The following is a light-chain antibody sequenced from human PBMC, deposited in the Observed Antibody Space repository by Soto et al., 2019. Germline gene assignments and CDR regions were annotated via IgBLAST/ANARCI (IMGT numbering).Light chain of an antibody. CDR2: DVS. J-gene: IGLJ1*01. CDR3: SSHTSSTTLYV. Sequence: QSVRTQPASVSGSPGQSITISCTGTSTDIGRYNYVSWYQQHPGKAPKLMIYDVSNRPSGVSNRFSGSKSGNTASLTISGLQAEDEADYYCSSHTSSTTLYVFGTGTKVTVL. V-gene: IGLV2-14*01. CDR1: STDIGRYNY.